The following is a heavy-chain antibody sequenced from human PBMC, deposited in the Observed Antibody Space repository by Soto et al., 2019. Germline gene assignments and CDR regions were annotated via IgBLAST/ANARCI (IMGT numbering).Heavy chain of an antibody. CDR1: GGTFSSYA. CDR2: IIPTLGTA. J-gene: IGHJ4*02. D-gene: IGHD3-22*01. CDR3: ANSFDRSGCWDS. Sequence: QVQLVQSGADVKKPGSSVKVSCKASGGTFSSYAISWVRQAPGQGLEWMGGIIPTLGTANYAQKFQDRVTITVDESTSTAYLELSSLRSEDTAVYYCANSFDRSGCWDSWGQGTLVTVSS. V-gene: IGHV1-69*01.